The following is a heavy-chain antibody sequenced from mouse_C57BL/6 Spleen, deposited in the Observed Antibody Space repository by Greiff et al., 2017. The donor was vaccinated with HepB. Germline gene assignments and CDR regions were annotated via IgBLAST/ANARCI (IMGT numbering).Heavy chain of an antibody. CDR2: IYPRSGNT. CDR1: GYTFTSYG. D-gene: IGHD1-1*01. J-gene: IGHJ1*03. CDR3: ARSGSRQWYFDV. V-gene: IGHV1-81*01. Sequence: VQLQQSGAELARPGASVKLSCKASGYTFTSYGISWVKQRTGQGLEWIGEIYPRSGNTYYNEKFKGKATLTADKSSSTAYMELRSLTSEDSAVYFCARSGSRQWYFDVWGTGTTVTVSS.